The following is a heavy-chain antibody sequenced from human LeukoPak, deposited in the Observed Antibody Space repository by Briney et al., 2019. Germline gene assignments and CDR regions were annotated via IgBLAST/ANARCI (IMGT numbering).Heavy chain of an antibody. CDR3: ARQIRITMVRGAIRGGWFDP. D-gene: IGHD3-10*01. Sequence: GESLKISCKGSGYSFTSYWISWVRQMPGKGLEWTGRIDPSDSYTSYSPSFQGHVTISADKSISTAYLQWSSLKASDTAMYYCARQIRITMVRGAIRGGWFDPWGQGTLVTVSS. V-gene: IGHV5-10-1*01. CDR2: IDPSDSYT. J-gene: IGHJ5*02. CDR1: GYSFTSYW.